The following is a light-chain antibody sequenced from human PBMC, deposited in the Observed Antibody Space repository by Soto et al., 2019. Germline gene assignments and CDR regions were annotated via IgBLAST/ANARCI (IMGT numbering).Light chain of an antibody. CDR1: QTVSITY. CDR2: GAS. Sequence: VLTQSPGTLSLSPGESATLSCRASQTVSITYLTWYQQKPGQAPRLLIFGASKRATGIPDRFSGSGSGRTLPLTFRDWRLKILQVNSGRQIGSYPQLAFGQGTRLRLN. V-gene: IGKV3-20*01. J-gene: IGKJ5*01. CDR3: RQIGSYPQLA.